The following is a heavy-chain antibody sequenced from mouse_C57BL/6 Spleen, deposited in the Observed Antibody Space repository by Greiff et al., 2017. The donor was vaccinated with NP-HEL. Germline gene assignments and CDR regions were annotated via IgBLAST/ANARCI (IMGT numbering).Heavy chain of an antibody. CDR3: ARNYYDYDIFAY. Sequence: EVQLQQSGPELVKPGASVKIPCKASGYTFTDYNMDWVKQSHGKSLEWIGDINPNNGGTNYNQKFKGKATLTVDKSSSTAYMELRSLTSEDTAVYYCARNYYDYDIFAYWGQGTLVTVSA. D-gene: IGHD2-4*01. CDR1: GYTFTDYN. J-gene: IGHJ3*01. V-gene: IGHV1-18*01. CDR2: INPNNGGT.